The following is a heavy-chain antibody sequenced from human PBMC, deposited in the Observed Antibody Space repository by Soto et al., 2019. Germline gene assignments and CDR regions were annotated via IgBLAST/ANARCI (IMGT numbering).Heavy chain of an antibody. J-gene: IGHJ3*02. Sequence: GGSLRLSCAASGFTFSGYAMRWVRQAPGKGLEWVSGISVSGGSTFYADSVKGRFTISRDNSKNTLYLHMNNLRAEDTAVYYCAKVLGHYGAFDIWGQGTMVTVSS. CDR3: AKVLGHYGAFDI. CDR1: GFTFSGYA. D-gene: IGHD4-17*01. V-gene: IGHV3-23*01. CDR2: ISVSGGST.